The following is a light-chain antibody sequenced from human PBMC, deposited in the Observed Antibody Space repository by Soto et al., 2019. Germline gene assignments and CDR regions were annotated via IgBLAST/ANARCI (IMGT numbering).Light chain of an antibody. Sequence: DIVMTQSPDSLAVSLGERATINCKSSQSVLYSSNNKNYLAWYQQKPGQPPKLLIYWASTRESGVPDRFSGSGSGTDFTLTISRLQAEDVAVYYCQQYYMHPYTFGQGTKLEIK. CDR1: QSVLYSSNNKNY. V-gene: IGKV4-1*01. CDR2: WAS. J-gene: IGKJ2*01. CDR3: QQYYMHPYT.